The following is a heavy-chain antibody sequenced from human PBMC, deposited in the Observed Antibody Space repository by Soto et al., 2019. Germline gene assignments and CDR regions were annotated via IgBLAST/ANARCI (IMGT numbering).Heavy chain of an antibody. CDR2: IYYDGSP. D-gene: IGHD1-26*01. J-gene: IGHJ5*02. CDR3: ARLGGPDTRLDP. Sequence: SETLSLTCSVSGGSINIYSHYWGWIRQPPGKGLEWIASIYYDGSPYYNPSLKSRVTISVDTSRNQFSLKWSSVTAADTAVYYCARLGGPDTRLDPWGPGTLVTVSS. CDR1: GGSINIYSHY. V-gene: IGHV4-39*01.